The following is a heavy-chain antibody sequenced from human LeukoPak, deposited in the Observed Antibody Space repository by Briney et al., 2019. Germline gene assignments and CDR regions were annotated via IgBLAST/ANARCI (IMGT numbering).Heavy chain of an antibody. CDR1: GYTFTTYA. J-gene: IGHJ5*02. CDR2: INSDNGNT. CDR3: ARAPYDFLTGFSLNWFDP. V-gene: IGHV1-3*04. Sequence: ASVTVSCTASGYTFTTYAIHWVRQAPGQRLEWMGWINSDNGNTKYSQKFQGRVTITRDTSAYTAYMELRSLSSADTAIYFCARAPYDFLTGFSLNWFDPWGQGTLVTVSS. D-gene: IGHD3-9*01.